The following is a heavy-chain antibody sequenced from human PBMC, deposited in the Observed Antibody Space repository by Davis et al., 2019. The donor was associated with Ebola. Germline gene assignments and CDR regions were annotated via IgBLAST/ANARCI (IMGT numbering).Heavy chain of an antibody. CDR2: INHSGST. Sequence: GSLRPSCAVYGGSFSGYYWSWIRQPPGKGLEWIGEINHSGSTNYNPSLKSRVTISVDTSKNQFSLKLSSVTAADTAVYYCASISSSSWYYFDYWGQGTLVTVSS. V-gene: IGHV4-34*01. CDR1: GGSFSGYY. D-gene: IGHD6-13*01. J-gene: IGHJ4*02. CDR3: ASISSSSWYYFDY.